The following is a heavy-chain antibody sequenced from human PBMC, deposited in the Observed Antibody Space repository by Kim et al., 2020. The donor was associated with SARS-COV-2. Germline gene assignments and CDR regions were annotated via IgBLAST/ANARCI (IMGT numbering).Heavy chain of an antibody. CDR2: IYHSGST. D-gene: IGHD3-10*01. Sequence: SETLSLTCTVSGYSISSGYYWGWIRQPPGKGLEWIGSIYHSGSTYYNPSLKSRVTISVDTSKNQFSLKLSSVTAADTAVYYCARALWFGELLKAPNSVSNYCDYWGQGTLVTVSS. CDR1: GYSISSGYY. J-gene: IGHJ4*02. V-gene: IGHV4-38-2*02. CDR3: ARALWFGELLKAPNSVSNYCDY.